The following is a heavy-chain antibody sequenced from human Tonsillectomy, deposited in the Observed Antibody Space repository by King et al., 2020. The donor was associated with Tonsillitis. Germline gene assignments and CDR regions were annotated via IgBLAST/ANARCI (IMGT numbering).Heavy chain of an antibody. CDR3: ARLKTYYYGSGSYYDAFDI. V-gene: IGHV3-74*01. CDR1: GFTFSSYW. J-gene: IGHJ3*02. D-gene: IGHD3-10*01. Sequence: VQLVESGGGLVQPGGSLRLSCAASGFTFSSYWMHWVRQAPGKGLVWVSRINSDGSSTSYADSVKGRFTISRDNAKNTLYLQMNSLRAEDTAVYYCARLKTYYYGSGSYYDAFDIWGQGTMVTVSS. CDR2: INSDGSST.